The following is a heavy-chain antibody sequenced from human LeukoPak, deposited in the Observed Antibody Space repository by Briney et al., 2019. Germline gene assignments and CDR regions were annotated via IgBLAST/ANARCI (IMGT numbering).Heavy chain of an antibody. V-gene: IGHV3-7*03. CDR2: IKQDGSDK. CDR1: GFTFSNYW. CDR3: ATKPAWTPYYGLDV. Sequence: GGSLRLSCAASGFTFSNYWMTWVRQAPGKGLEWVAHIKQDGSDKYYVDSVKGRFTISRDNAKNSLSLQMNSLRAEDTAVYYCATKPAWTPYYGLDVWGQGTTVTVSS. D-gene: IGHD3/OR15-3a*01. J-gene: IGHJ6*02.